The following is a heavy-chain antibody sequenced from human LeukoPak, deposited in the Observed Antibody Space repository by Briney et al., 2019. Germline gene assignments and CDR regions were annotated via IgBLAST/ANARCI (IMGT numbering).Heavy chain of an antibody. CDR1: GFTFSTYS. D-gene: IGHD4-17*01. Sequence: GGSLRLSRAASGFTFSTYSMSWVRQAPGKGLDWVASINQDGSAEYYVDSVRGRFTISRDNAKNSLYLQVNSLRVDDTAVYYCVRLFGGVTTFDYWGQGTLVTVSS. CDR3: VRLFGGVTTFDY. CDR2: INQDGSAE. V-gene: IGHV3-7*01. J-gene: IGHJ4*02.